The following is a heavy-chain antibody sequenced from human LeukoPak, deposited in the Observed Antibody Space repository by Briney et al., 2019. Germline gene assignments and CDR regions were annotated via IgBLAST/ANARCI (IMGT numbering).Heavy chain of an antibody. Sequence: PGGSLRLSCAASGFAFSSYGMHWVRQAPGKGLEWVAVIWYDGSNKYYADSVKGRFTISRDNSKNTLYLQMNSLRAEDTAVYYCAKDVDTAMAPWGQGTLVTVSS. V-gene: IGHV3-33*06. CDR2: IWYDGSNK. D-gene: IGHD5-18*01. CDR3: AKDVDTAMAP. J-gene: IGHJ5*02. CDR1: GFAFSSYG.